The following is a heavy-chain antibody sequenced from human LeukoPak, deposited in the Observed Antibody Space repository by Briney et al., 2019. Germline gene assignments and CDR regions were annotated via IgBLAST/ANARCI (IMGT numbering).Heavy chain of an antibody. Sequence: ASVKVSCKSSGYTFTGYYMHWVRQAPGQGLEWMGWINPNSGGTNYAQKFQGRVTMTRDTSISTAYMELSRLRSDDTAVYYCARDRQIVVVPAAYHYWGQGTLVTVSS. D-gene: IGHD2-2*01. CDR1: GYTFTGYY. CDR2: INPNSGGT. J-gene: IGHJ4*02. CDR3: ARDRQIVVVPAAYHY. V-gene: IGHV1-2*02.